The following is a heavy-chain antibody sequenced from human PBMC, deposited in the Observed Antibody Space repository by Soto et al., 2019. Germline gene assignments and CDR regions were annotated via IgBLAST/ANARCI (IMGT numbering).Heavy chain of an antibody. CDR1: GFSFSSYS. D-gene: IGHD2-15*01. CDR2: ITSSGSNT. Sequence: EVQLVESGGGLVHPGGSLRLSCAAHGFSFSSYSMNWVRQAPGKGLEWVSYITSSGSNTNYADSVKGRFTISRDNANSTLFLQMNSLRAEDTAIYYCVKDVDKWGQGTLVTVSS. CDR3: VKDVDK. V-gene: IGHV3-48*04. J-gene: IGHJ4*02.